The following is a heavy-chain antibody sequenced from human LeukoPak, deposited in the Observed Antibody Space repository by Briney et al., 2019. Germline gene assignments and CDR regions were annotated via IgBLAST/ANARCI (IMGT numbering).Heavy chain of an antibody. Sequence: SETLSLTCTVSGGSISSYYWSWIRQPPEKGLEWIGSLYNSGSTNYNPSLKSRVTISINTSKNQFSLRLSSVTAADTAVYYCARGSDYGDYWGQGTLVTVSS. CDR1: GGSISSYY. CDR3: ARGSDYGDY. J-gene: IGHJ4*02. D-gene: IGHD3-3*01. CDR2: LYNSGST. V-gene: IGHV4-59*01.